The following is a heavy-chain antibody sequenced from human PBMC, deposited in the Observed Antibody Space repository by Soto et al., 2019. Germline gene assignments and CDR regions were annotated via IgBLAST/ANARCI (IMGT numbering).Heavy chain of an antibody. Sequence: QVPLQESGPGLVKPSQTLSLTCTVSGGSISSGGYYWSWIRQHPGKGLEWIGYIYYSGSTYYNPSLKSRVTISVDTSKNQFSLKLSSVTAADTAVYYCARDTRLRNYYYYYGMDVWGQGTTVTVSS. CDR2: IYYSGST. D-gene: IGHD1-1*01. J-gene: IGHJ6*02. V-gene: IGHV4-31*03. CDR1: GGSISSGGYY. CDR3: ARDTRLRNYYYYYGMDV.